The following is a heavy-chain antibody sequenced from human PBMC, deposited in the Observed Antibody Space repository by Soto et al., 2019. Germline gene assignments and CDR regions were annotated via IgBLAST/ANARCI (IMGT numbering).Heavy chain of an antibody. J-gene: IGHJ4*02. V-gene: IGHV3-7*01. Sequence: VQLVESGGGVVQPGGSLRLSCAASGFTFGSYWMNWVRLIPGKGLEWVAYIKPDGSATYYVDSVKGRFTISRDNAKNSLYLQMNSLRVEDTSVYYCARAGYCGPGCYYYFDYWGQGTLVTVSS. CDR2: IKPDGSAT. CDR3: ARAGYCGPGCYYYFDY. D-gene: IGHD2-21*02. CDR1: GFTFGSYW.